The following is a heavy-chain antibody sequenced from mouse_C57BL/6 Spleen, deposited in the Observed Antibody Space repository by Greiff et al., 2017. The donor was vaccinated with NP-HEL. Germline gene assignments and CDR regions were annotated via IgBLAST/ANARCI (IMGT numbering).Heavy chain of an antibody. J-gene: IGHJ3*01. CDR2: IYPGDGDT. D-gene: IGHD1-1*01. CDR3: AREMDYYGSSLAWFAY. CDR1: GYAFSSSW. V-gene: IGHV1-82*01. Sequence: VQLQQSGPELVKPGASVKISCKASGYAFSSSWMNWVKQRPGKGLEWIGRIYPGDGDTNYNGKFKGKATLTADKSSSTAYMQLSSLTSEDSAVYFCAREMDYYGSSLAWFAYGGQGTLVTVSA.